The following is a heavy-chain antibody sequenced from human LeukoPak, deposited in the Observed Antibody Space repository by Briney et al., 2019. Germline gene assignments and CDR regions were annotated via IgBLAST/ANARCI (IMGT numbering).Heavy chain of an antibody. CDR3: AREYYYDSSGYLAD. D-gene: IGHD3-22*01. Sequence: ASVKVSCKASGYTFTNYDINWVRQATGQGLEWMGWMNADSGNTGYAQKFQGRVTMTRDTSTSTVYMELSSLRSEDTAVYYCAREYYYDSSGYLADRGQGTLVTVSS. V-gene: IGHV1-8*02. CDR1: GYTFTNYD. CDR2: MNADSGNT. J-gene: IGHJ4*02.